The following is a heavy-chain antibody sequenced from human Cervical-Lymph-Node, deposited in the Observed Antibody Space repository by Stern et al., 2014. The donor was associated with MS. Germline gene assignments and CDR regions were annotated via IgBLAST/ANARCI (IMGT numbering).Heavy chain of an antibody. D-gene: IGHD2-15*01. CDR3: AREGEYCSGSRCYPFLDY. J-gene: IGHJ4*02. CDR1: GGSLRSYY. V-gene: IGHV4-59*01. Sequence: QLQLQESGPGLVKPSETLSLTCTVSGGSLRSYYWNWIRQAPGKGLEWLGVIYHTGGVNYNPSLSSRVAMSVDTSKNQFSLTVSSVTAADTAVYYCAREGEYCSGSRCYPFLDYWGQGTLVTVSS. CDR2: IYHTGGV.